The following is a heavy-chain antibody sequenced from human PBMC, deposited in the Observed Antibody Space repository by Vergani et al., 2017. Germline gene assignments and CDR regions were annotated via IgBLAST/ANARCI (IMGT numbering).Heavy chain of an antibody. Sequence: EVELVPSGPEMRKPGESLKISCKGSEYSFGNYWIGWLRQMPGKGLEWMGIIYPADSDTRYSPSFQGHVTISADKSISTAFLQWASLKASYTALYYCARHTTYTDSWGQGTLVTVSS. CDR3: ARHTTYTDS. V-gene: IGHV5-51*01. J-gene: IGHJ4*02. CDR1: EYSFGNYW. D-gene: IGHD1-1*01. CDR2: IYPADSDT.